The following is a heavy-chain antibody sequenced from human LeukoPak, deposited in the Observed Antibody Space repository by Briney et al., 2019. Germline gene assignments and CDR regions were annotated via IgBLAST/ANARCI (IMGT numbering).Heavy chain of an antibody. D-gene: IGHD3-3*02. CDR3: ARGLLAYYSGMDV. CDR1: GGSFSGYY. Sequence: PSETLSLTCAVYGGSFSGYYWSWIRQSPGKGLEWIGEINHSGSTNYNPSLKSRVTISVDTSKNLLSLKLSSVTAADTAVYYCARGLLAYYSGMDVWGQGTTVTVSS. CDR2: INHSGST. V-gene: IGHV4-34*01. J-gene: IGHJ6*02.